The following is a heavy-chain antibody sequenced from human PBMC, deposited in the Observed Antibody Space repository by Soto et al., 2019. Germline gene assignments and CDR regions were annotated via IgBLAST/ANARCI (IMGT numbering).Heavy chain of an antibody. CDR1: GGSISSYY. V-gene: IGHV4-59*01. Sequence: QVQLQESGPGLVKPSETLSLTCTVSGGSISSYYWSWIQQPPGKGLQWIGYIYYSGSTNYNPSLKSRVTISVDTSKNQFSLKLSSVTAADTAVYYCARRYGTSMDVWGQGTTVTVSS. D-gene: IGHD5-18*01. CDR3: ARRYGTSMDV. J-gene: IGHJ6*02. CDR2: IYYSGST.